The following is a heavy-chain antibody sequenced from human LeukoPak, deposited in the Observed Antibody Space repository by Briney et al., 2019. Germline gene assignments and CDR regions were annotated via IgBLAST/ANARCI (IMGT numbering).Heavy chain of an antibody. Sequence: GGSLRLSCAASGFTFSSYSMNWVRQAPGKGLEWDSSISSSGTYVYYADSVKGRFTISRDNAKNSLSLQMNSLRADDAAVYYCARASSKQLAGYLPDGFDIWGQGTMVTVSS. CDR3: ARASSKQLAGYLPDGFDI. J-gene: IGHJ3*02. D-gene: IGHD3-9*01. CDR2: ISSSGTYV. CDR1: GFTFSSYS. V-gene: IGHV3-21*01.